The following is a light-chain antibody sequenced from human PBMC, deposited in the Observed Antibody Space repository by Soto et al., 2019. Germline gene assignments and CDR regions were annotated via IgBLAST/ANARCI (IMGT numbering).Light chain of an antibody. Sequence: QAVVTQPPSASGTPGQTVTISCSGSSSNIGSNYVYWYQRLPGMAPKLLIYGNSNRPSGVPDRFSGSKSGTSASLAITGLQAEDEADYYCQSYDSSLSGWVFGGGTKLTVL. CDR2: GNS. J-gene: IGLJ3*02. CDR3: QSYDSSLSGWV. V-gene: IGLV1-40*01. CDR1: SSNIGSNY.